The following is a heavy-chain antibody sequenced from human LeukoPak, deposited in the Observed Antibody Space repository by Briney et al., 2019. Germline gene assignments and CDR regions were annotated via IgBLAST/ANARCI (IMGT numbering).Heavy chain of an antibody. J-gene: IGHJ4*02. CDR3: ASSRRGRVGAIPLDY. V-gene: IGHV4-59*06. CDR1: GGSISSYY. CDR2: TYYSGST. Sequence: SETLFLTCTVSGGSISSYYWGWIRQHPGRGLEWIGCTYYSGSTYSNQSLRNRVTILVDTSENQFSLKLRSVTGADTAVYYCASSRRGRVGAIPLDYWGRGTLLTVPS. D-gene: IGHD1-26*01.